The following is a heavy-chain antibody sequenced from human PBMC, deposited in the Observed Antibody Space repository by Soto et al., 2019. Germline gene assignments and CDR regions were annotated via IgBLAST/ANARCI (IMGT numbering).Heavy chain of an antibody. V-gene: IGHV3-30*18. CDR3: AKFTAAEVPDV. CDR1: GFTFSSYG. D-gene: IGHD6-13*01. J-gene: IGHJ6*02. Sequence: GGSLRLSCAASGFTFSSYGMHWVRQAPGKGLEWVAVISYDGSNKYYADSVKGRFTISRDNSKNTLYLQMNSLRAEDTAVYYCAKFTAAEVPDVWGQGTTVTVSS. CDR2: ISYDGSNK.